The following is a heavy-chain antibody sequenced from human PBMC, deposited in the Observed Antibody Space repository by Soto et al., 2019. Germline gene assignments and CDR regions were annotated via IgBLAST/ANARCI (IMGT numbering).Heavy chain of an antibody. J-gene: IGHJ6*02. V-gene: IGHV3-33*01. D-gene: IGHD3-10*01. CDR1: GFTFSSYG. Sequence: QVQLVESGGGVVQPGRSLRLSCAASGFTFSSYGMHWVRQAPGKGLEWVAVIWYDGSNKYYADSVKGRFTISRDNSKNTLYLQMNSLRAEDTAVYSCARDSGGSLYYYGMDVWGQGTTVTVSS. CDR2: IWYDGSNK. CDR3: ARDSGGSLYYYGMDV.